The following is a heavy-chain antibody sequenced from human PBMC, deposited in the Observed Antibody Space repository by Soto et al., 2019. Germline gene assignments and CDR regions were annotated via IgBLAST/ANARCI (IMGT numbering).Heavy chain of an antibody. CDR2: ISSDGSST. CDR3: LYDLDY. V-gene: IGHV3-74*01. J-gene: IGHJ4*02. CDR1: GLTFSKYW. D-gene: IGHD3-22*01. Sequence: EVQLVESGGGLVQPGGSLRLSCVASGLTFSKYWMHWVRQAPGKGLVWVSHISSDGSSTNYADSVKGRFTISRDNAKSTLYPQRNSLRVEDTAVYYCLYDLDYWGQGTLVTVSS.